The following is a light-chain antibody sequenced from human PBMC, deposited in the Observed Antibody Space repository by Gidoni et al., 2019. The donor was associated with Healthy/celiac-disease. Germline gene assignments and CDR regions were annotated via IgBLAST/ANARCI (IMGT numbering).Light chain of an antibody. J-gene: IGKJ3*01. Sequence: EIGLTQSPATLSVSPGERATLSCRASQSVSSNLAWYQQKLGQAPRLLIYGASTRATGIPARFSGSGSGTEFTLTISSLQSEDFTVYYCQQYDNWPLTFGPGTKVDIK. CDR2: GAS. CDR1: QSVSSN. V-gene: IGKV3-15*01. CDR3: QQYDNWPLT.